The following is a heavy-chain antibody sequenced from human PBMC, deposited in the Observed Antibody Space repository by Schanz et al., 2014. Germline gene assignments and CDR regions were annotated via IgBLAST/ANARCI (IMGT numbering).Heavy chain of an antibody. CDR1: GFTFRTYG. CDR3: AKSMYSTSWAFDL. D-gene: IGHD2-2*01. Sequence: QVHLVESGGGVVQPGGSLRLSCAASGFTFRTYGMHWVRQAPGKGMEWVAFIRYDGSKIYYADSVKGRFTISRDNPKNTLYVQMNSLRAEDTAVYYCAKSMYSTSWAFDLWGQGAQVTVSS. J-gene: IGHJ4*02. CDR2: IRYDGSKI. V-gene: IGHV3-30*02.